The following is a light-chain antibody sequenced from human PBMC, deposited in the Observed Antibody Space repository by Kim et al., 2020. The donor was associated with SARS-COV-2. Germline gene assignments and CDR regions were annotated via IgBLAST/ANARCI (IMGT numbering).Light chain of an antibody. Sequence: GQSVTISCTGTSSDVGGYNSVSWYQQHPGKAPKLVIYEVTKRPAGVPDRFSASKSGNTASLTVSGLQSDDQADYYCNSYAGNNLWVFGGGTQLTVL. CDR1: SSDVGGYNS. V-gene: IGLV2-8*01. CDR3: NSYAGNNLWV. CDR2: EVT. J-gene: IGLJ3*02.